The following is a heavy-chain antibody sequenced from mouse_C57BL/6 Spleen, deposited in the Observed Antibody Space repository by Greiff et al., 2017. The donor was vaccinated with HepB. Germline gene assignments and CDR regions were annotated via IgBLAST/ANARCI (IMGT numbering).Heavy chain of an antibody. V-gene: IGHV2-6-1*01. CDR1: GFSLTSYG. D-gene: IGHD3-3*01. CDR2: IWSDGST. Sequence: VQLQESGPGLVAPSQSLSITCTVSGFSLTSYGVHWVRQPPGKGLEWLVVIWSDGSTTYNSALKSRLSISKDNSKSQVFLKMNSLQTDDTAMYYCARHRGYPFYAMDYWGQGTSVTVSS. CDR3: ARHRGYPFYAMDY. J-gene: IGHJ4*01.